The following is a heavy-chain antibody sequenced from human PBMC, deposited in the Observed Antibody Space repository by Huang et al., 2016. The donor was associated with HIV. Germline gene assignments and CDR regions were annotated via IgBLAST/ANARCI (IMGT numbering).Heavy chain of an antibody. CDR2: TIPILGTA. V-gene: IGHV1-69*13. J-gene: IGHJ5*02. Sequence: QVLLVQSGAEVRKPGSSVKVSCTAFGGTFSSYAISWVRQAPGQGLEWVGGTIPILGTANYTQKSQGRVTITVDESTNTGYMELTRLTSEDTAVYYCARTAYSYGFRQGYNWFDPWGQGTPVTVSS. D-gene: IGHD5-18*01. CDR3: ARTAYSYGFRQGYNWFDP. CDR1: GGTFSSYA.